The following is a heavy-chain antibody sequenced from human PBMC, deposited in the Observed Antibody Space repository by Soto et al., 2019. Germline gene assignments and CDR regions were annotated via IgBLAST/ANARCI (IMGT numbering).Heavy chain of an antibody. Sequence: ASETLSLTCTVSGGSISSYYWSWIRQPPGKGLEWIGYIYYSGSTNYNPSLKSRVTISVDTSKNQFSLKLSSVTAADTAVYYCARLTKGWFGELFSYWFDPWGQGTLVTVSS. CDR3: ARLTKGWFGELFSYWFDP. V-gene: IGHV4-59*08. D-gene: IGHD3-10*01. CDR2: IYYSGST. CDR1: GGSISSYY. J-gene: IGHJ5*02.